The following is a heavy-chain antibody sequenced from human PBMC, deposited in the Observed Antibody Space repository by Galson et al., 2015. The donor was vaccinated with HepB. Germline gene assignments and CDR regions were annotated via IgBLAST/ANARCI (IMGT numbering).Heavy chain of an antibody. Sequence: LILSCADSGLTFSSYAMNWGRQAPGKGLVGGSGISGSGANAYYADSVKGRFTISRDNSKTTLFLQMNSLRAEDTAVYYCAKGFYITSSAAFDMWGQGTTVTVSS. CDR2: ISGSGANA. D-gene: IGHD3-10*01. V-gene: IGHV3-23*01. CDR1: GLTFSSYA. J-gene: IGHJ3*02. CDR3: AKGFYITSSAAFDM.